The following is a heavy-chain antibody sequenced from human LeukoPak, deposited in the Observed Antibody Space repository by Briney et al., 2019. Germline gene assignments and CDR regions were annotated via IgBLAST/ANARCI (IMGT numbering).Heavy chain of an antibody. CDR3: AKDLEPQLVGAAVY. V-gene: IGHV3-21*01. CDR2: ISSSSSYI. CDR1: GFTFSSYS. J-gene: IGHJ4*02. Sequence: GGSLRLSCAASGFTFSSYSMNWVHQAPGKGLEWGSSISSSSSYIYYADSVKGRFTISRDNSKNTLYLQMNSLRAEDTAVYYCAKDLEPQLVGAAVYWGQGTLVTVSS. D-gene: IGHD1-26*01.